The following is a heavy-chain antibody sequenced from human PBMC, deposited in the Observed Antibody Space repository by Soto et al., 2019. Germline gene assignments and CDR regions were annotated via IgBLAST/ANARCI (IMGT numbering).Heavy chain of an antibody. D-gene: IGHD3-10*01. CDR2: ISADTGNI. J-gene: IGHJ4*02. CDR3: ARWRGASDY. CDR1: GYSFSSFS. V-gene: IGHV1-3*01. Sequence: ASVKVSCKTSGYSFSSFSLHWVLQAPGQRLEWMGWISADTGNIQYSQSSQGRVTITRDAPASTAYLELGSLTSEDTAIYYCARWRGASDYWGQGQRFTVSS.